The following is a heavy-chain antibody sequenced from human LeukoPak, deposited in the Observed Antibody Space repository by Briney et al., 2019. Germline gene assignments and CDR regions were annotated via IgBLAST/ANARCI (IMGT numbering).Heavy chain of an antibody. V-gene: IGHV3-53*01. CDR2: IYSGGST. CDR1: GVTFSSNY. Sequence: GGSLRLSCAASGVTFSSNYMSWVRQAPGKGLEWVSVIYSGGSTYYTDSVKGRFTISRDNSKNTLYLQMNSLRAEDTAVYYCAKDLTPVGATPYYFDYWGQGTLVPVSS. D-gene: IGHD1-26*01. CDR3: AKDLTPVGATPYYFDY. J-gene: IGHJ4*02.